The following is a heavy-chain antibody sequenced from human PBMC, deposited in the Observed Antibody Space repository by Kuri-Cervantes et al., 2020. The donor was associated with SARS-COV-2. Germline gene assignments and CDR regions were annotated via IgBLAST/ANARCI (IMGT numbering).Heavy chain of an antibody. CDR1: GFTFSSYS. V-gene: IGHV3-23*03. CDR2: IYSGGSST. D-gene: IGHD3-22*01. J-gene: IGHJ4*02. CDR3: AKDYYDSSGYYHTGPAFDY. Sequence: GESLKISCAASGFTFSSYSMNWVRQAPGKGLEWVSVIYSGGSSTYYADSVKGRFTISRDNSKNTLYLQMNSLRAEDTAVYYCAKDYYDSSGYYHTGPAFDYWGQGTLVTVSS.